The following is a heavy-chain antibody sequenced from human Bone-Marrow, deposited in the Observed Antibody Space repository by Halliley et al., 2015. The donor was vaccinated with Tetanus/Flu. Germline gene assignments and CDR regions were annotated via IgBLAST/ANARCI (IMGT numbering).Heavy chain of an antibody. CDR1: GGSITFYY. J-gene: IGHJ4*02. V-gene: IGHV4-59*08. Sequence: TLSLTCTVSGGSITFYYWSWIRQAPGKGLEWIGYIYDSGSTNFNPSLKRRVTMSVDTSKNQFSLNLRSVTAADTAVYYCARQRNNAPETSFDYWGQGILVTVSS. CDR3: ARQRNNAPETSFDY. D-gene: IGHD2-2*01. CDR2: IYDSGST.